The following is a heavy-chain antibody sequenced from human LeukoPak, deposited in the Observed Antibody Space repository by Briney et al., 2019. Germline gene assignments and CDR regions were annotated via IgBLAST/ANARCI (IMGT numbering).Heavy chain of an antibody. CDR2: IYSGGST. CDR3: ARGVWPLKGWFDP. V-gene: IGHV3-53*01. CDR1: GFTVSSNY. Sequence: GGSLRLSCAASGFTVSSNYMSWVRQAPGMGLEWVSVIYSGGSTYYADSVKGRFTISRDNSKNTLYLQMNSLRAEDTAVYYCARGVWPLKGWFDPWGQGTLVTVSS. J-gene: IGHJ5*02. D-gene: IGHD3-16*01.